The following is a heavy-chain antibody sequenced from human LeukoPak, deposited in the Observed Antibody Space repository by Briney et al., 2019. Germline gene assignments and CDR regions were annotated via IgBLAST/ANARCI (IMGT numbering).Heavy chain of an antibody. D-gene: IGHD3-10*01. CDR1: GFTFSSYS. CDR3: ARAPYYYGSGSFKY. J-gene: IGHJ4*02. Sequence: PGGSLRLSCAASGFTFSSYSMNWVRQAPGKGLEWVSSISSSSSYIYYADSVKGQFTVSRDNAKNSLYLQMNSLRAEDTAVYYCARAPYYYGSGSFKYWGQGTLVTVSS. CDR2: ISSSSSYI. V-gene: IGHV3-21*01.